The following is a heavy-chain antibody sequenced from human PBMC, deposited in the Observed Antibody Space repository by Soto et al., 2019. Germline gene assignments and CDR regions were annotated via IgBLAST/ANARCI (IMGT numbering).Heavy chain of an antibody. V-gene: IGHV1-69*13. CDR1: GGTFSSYA. CDR3: ATVYGSGSYSILYGMDV. CDR2: IIPIFGTA. Sequence: SVKVSCKASGGTFSSYAISWVRQAPGQGLEWMGGIIPIFGTANYAQKFQGRVTITADETTSTAYMELSSLRSEDTAVYYCATVYGSGSYSILYGMDVWGQGTTVTVS. D-gene: IGHD3-10*01. J-gene: IGHJ6*02.